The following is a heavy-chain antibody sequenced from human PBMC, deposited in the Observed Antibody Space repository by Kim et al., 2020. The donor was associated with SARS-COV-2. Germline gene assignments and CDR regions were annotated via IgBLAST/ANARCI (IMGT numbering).Heavy chain of an antibody. V-gene: IGHV3-43*02. CDR3: AKDKMYSRRWTYYNGLDV. D-gene: IGHD6-13*01. CDR1: GLTFDDYA. Sequence: GGSLRLSCAVSGLTFDDYAMHWVRQAPGKGLEWVAVITGDGGKTHYADSVKGRFTISRDNNKNILYLQMNSLRTEDTALYYCAKDKMYSRRWTYYNGLDVWGQGTTVTVSS. J-gene: IGHJ6*02. CDR2: ITGDGGKT.